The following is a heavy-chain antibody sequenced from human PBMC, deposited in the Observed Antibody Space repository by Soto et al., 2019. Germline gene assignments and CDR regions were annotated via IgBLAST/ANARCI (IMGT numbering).Heavy chain of an antibody. V-gene: IGHV3-23*01. Sequence: GGSLRLSFAASGFTFSSYAMSWVRQAPGKGLEWVSAISGSGGSTYYADSVKGRFTISRDNSKNTLYLQMNSLRAEDTAVYYCAKDSELRRTYDAFDIWGQGTMVTVSS. CDR3: AKDSELRRTYDAFDI. J-gene: IGHJ3*02. CDR2: ISGSGGST. CDR1: GFTFSSYA. D-gene: IGHD1-7*01.